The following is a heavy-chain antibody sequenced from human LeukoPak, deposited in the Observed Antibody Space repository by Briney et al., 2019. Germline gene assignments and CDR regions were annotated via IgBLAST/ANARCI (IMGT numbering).Heavy chain of an antibody. V-gene: IGHV3-23*01. CDR2: ISGSGGTT. Sequence: GGSLRLSCAASGFTFSSYAMSWVRQAPGKGLEWVSSISGSGGTTYYADSVKGRFTISRDNPNNTLDLQMNNLTAEDTAVYYCAKGPVAAAGYYFDHWGQGTLVTVSS. D-gene: IGHD6-25*01. J-gene: IGHJ4*02. CDR3: AKGPVAAAGYYFDH. CDR1: GFTFSSYA.